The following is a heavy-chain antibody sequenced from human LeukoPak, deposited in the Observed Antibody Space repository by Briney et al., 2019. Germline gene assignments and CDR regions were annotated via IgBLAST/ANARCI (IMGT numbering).Heavy chain of an antibody. CDR3: ARAYDSSGYYYSD. D-gene: IGHD3-22*01. V-gene: IGHV3-30*04. J-gene: IGHJ4*02. CDR2: ISYDGSNK. CDR1: GFTFSSYA. Sequence: PGRSLRLSCAASGFTFSSYAMHWVRQAPGKGLEWVAVISYDGSNKYYADSVKGRFTISRDNSKNTLYLQMNSLGAEDTAVYYCARAYDSSGYYYSDWGQGTLVTVSS.